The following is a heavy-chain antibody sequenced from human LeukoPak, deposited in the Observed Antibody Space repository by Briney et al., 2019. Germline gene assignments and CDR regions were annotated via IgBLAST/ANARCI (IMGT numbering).Heavy chain of an antibody. Sequence: PSETLSLTCTVSGGSISSYHWSWIRQPPGKGLEWIGYIYYSGSTYYNPSLKSRVTISVDTSKNQFSLKLSSVTAADTAVYYCARRRFVRGPDVVNPFDYWGQGTLVTVSS. CDR3: ARRRFVRGPDVVNPFDY. J-gene: IGHJ4*02. V-gene: IGHV4-59*08. D-gene: IGHD2-8*01. CDR2: IYYSGST. CDR1: GGSISSYH.